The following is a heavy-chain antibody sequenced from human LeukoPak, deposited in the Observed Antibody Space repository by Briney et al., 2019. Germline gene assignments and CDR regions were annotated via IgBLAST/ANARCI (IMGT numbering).Heavy chain of an antibody. CDR3: ARAVRAARLYYYYMDV. Sequence: SETLSLTCAVYGGSFSGYYWSWIRQPPGKGLEWVGEINHSGSTNYDPSLKSRVTISVDTSKNQFSLKLSSVTAADTAVYYCARAVRAARLYYYYMDVWGKGTTVTVSS. D-gene: IGHD6-6*01. V-gene: IGHV4-34*01. CDR1: GGSFSGYY. J-gene: IGHJ6*03. CDR2: INHSGST.